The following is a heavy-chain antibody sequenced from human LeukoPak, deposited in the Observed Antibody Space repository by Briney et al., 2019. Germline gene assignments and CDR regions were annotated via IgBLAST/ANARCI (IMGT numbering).Heavy chain of an antibody. V-gene: IGHV3-48*03. D-gene: IGHD1-26*01. CDR2: ISSSGSTI. CDR3: ARDLYSGYGMDA. Sequence: GGSLRLSCAASGFTFSSYEMNWVRQAPGKGLEWVSYISSSGSTIYYADSVKGRFTISGDNAKDSLYLQMNSLRAEDTAVYYCARDLYSGYGMDAWGKGTTVTVSS. CDR1: GFTFSSYE. J-gene: IGHJ6*04.